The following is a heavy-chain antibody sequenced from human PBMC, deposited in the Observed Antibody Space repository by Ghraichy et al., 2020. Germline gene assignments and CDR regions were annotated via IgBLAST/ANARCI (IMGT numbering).Heavy chain of an antibody. Sequence: SQTLSLTCSVSGDYVSNDEYYWSWMRQSPGKGLEWIGYIHNRGRTSYNPSLKSRVTISVDTSKNQFSLNLSSVTAADTAFYYCARDRGIVAVPGAGYYYYGMDVWGQGTTVTVSS. D-gene: IGHD2-2*01. V-gene: IGHV4-61*08. J-gene: IGHJ6*02. CDR1: GDYVSNDEYY. CDR3: ARDRGIVAVPGAGYYYYGMDV. CDR2: IHNRGRT.